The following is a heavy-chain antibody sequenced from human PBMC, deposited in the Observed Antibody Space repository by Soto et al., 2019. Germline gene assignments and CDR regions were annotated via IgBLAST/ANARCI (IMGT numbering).Heavy chain of an antibody. CDR3: ARVDSSMFEGGEWFDP. J-gene: IGHJ5*02. V-gene: IGHV1-69*12. CDR1: GGTFNGQA. Sequence: QVVQSGAEVKKPGSSVKVSCKASGGTFNGQAFSWVRQAPGQGLEWMGGFIPIFGTTDYSQKFQGRVTITADEAPSTAYMELSSLTSDDTAVYYCARVDSSMFEGGEWFDPWGQGTLVTVSS. D-gene: IGHD3-10*02. CDR2: FIPIFGTT.